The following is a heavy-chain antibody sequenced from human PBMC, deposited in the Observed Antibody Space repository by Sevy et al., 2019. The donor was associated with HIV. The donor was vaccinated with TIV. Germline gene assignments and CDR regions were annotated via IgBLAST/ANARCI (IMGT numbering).Heavy chain of an antibody. CDR1: GGTFSSYA. Sequence: ASVKVSCNASGGTFSSYAISWVRQAPGQGLEWVGGIIPIFGTANYAQKFQGRVTITADESTSTAYMELSSLRSEDTAVYYCARAPFDIVVVPAATSYYYYGMDVWGQGTTVTVSS. V-gene: IGHV1-69*13. J-gene: IGHJ6*02. CDR3: ARAPFDIVVVPAATSYYYYGMDV. CDR2: IIPIFGTA. D-gene: IGHD2-2*01.